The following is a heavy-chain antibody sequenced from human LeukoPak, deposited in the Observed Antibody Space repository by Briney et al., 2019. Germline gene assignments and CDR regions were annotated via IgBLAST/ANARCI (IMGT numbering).Heavy chain of an antibody. CDR2: ISGYNGNT. V-gene: IGHV1-18*01. J-gene: IGHJ3*02. D-gene: IGHD1-26*01. CDR1: GCTFTSYG. CDR3: ARKSRIWELREDDAFDI. Sequence: EASVKVSCKASGCTFTSYGISWVRQAPGQGLEWMGWISGYNGNTNYAQKLQGRVTMTTDTSTSTAYMELRSLRSDDTAVYYCARKSRIWELREDDAFDIWGQGTMVTVSS.